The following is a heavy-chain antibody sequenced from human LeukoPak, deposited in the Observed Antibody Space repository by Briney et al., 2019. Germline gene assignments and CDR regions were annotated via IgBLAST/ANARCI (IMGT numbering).Heavy chain of an antibody. J-gene: IGHJ4*02. V-gene: IGHV4-34*01. CDR2: INHSGST. CDR1: GGSFSGYY. Sequence: SETLSLTCAVYGGSFSGYYWSWIRQPPGKGLEWVGEINHSGSTNYNPSLKSRVTISVDTSKNQFSLKLSSVTAADTAVYYCARGAAGYSYGWGQGTLVTVSS. D-gene: IGHD5-18*01. CDR3: ARGAAGYSYG.